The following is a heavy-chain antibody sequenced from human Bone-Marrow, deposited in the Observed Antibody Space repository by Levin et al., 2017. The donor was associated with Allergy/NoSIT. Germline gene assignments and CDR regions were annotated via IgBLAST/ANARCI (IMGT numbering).Heavy chain of an antibody. CDR2: IYISGTT. D-gene: IGHD5-24*01. CDR1: GGSISSGGYY. J-gene: IGHJ4*02. Sequence: NPSETLSLTCTVPGGSISSGGYYWSWIRQPAGMGLEWIGRIYISGTTNYNPSLQRRVTMSVDASRTQFSLKLTSVTAADAAVYYCARGLFSRVLFYFDSWGRGTLVAVSS. V-gene: IGHV4-61*02. CDR3: ARGLFSRVLFYFDS.